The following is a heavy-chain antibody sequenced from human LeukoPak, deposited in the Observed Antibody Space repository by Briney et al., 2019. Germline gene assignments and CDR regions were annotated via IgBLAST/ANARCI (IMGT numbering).Heavy chain of an antibody. J-gene: IGHJ3*02. CDR3: ARDRGWVRAFDI. D-gene: IGHD3-10*01. CDR2: IYYSGST. CDR1: GASVSSGSYY. V-gene: IGHV4-61*01. Sequence: SETLSLTCTVSGASVSSGSYYWSWIRQPPGKGLEWIGYIYYSGSTNYNPSLKSRVTISVDTSKNQFSLKLSSVTAADTAVYYCARDRGWVRAFDIWGQGTMVTVSS.